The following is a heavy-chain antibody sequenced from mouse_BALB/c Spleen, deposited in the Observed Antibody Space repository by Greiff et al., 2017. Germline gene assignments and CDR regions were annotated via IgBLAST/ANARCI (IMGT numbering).Heavy chain of an antibody. V-gene: IGHV3-8*02. CDR3: ARFNDYDDGPYAMDY. J-gene: IGHJ4*01. CDR2: ISYSGST. D-gene: IGHD2-4*01. CDR1: GDSITSGY. Sequence: VQLKESGPSLVKPSQTLSLTCSVTGDSITSGYWNWIRKFPGNKLEYMGYISYSGSTYYNPSLKSRISITRDTSKNQYYLQLNSVTTEDTATYYCARFNDYDDGPYAMDYWGQGTSVTVSS.